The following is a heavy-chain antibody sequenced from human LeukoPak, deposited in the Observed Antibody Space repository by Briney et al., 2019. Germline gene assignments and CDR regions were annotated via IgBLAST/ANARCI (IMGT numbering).Heavy chain of an antibody. D-gene: IGHD4-23*01. V-gene: IGHV6-1*01. Sequence: SQTLSLTCAISGDSVASNRAAWNWIRQSPSRGLEWLGRTYYRSKWYNEYAVSMKGRININPDSSRNQFSLQLNSMTPDDTAVYYCYGGRCRDYWGQGTLVTVSS. CDR2: TYYRSKWYN. CDR1: GDSVASNRAA. CDR3: YGGRCRDY. J-gene: IGHJ4*02.